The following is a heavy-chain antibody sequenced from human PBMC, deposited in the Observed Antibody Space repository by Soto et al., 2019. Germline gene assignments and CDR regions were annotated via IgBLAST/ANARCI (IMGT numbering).Heavy chain of an antibody. D-gene: IGHD3-10*01. CDR3: AINSYEKSTYYCFLSFDI. Sequence: QVKLVQSGAEVKKPGVSVKVSCKTAGYNFSSYAMHWVRQAPGQRLEWMGWIHTANGNTKYSQKFQGRVTITRDTSASAAYMELSSLRSEDTAVYFCAINSYEKSTYYCFLSFDIWGQGTMVTVSS. CDR1: GYNFSSYA. J-gene: IGHJ3*02. V-gene: IGHV1-3*04. CDR2: IHTANGNT.